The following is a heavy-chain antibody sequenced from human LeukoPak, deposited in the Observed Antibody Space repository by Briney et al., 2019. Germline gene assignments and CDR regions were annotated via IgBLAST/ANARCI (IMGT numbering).Heavy chain of an antibody. CDR1: GGSISSYY. V-gene: IGHV4-59*01. CDR3: ARDATTPGAFDI. CDR2: IYYSGSS. Sequence: SETVSLTCTVSGGSISSYYWSWIRQPPGKGLEWIGYIYYSGSSNYNPSLKSRVTISVDTSKNQFSLKLSSVTAADTDVYYCARDATTPGAFDIWGQGTMVTVSS. J-gene: IGHJ3*02. D-gene: IGHD5-24*01.